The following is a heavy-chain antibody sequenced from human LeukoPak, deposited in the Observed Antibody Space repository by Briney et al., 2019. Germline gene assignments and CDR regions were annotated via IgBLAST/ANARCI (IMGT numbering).Heavy chain of an antibody. Sequence: PGGSLRLSCAASGFTFSSYGMHWVRQAPGKGLEWVAVISYDGSNKYYADSVKGRFTISRDNSKNTLYLQMNSLRAEDTAVYYCARDVPYGDHGGYFDLWGRGTLVTVSS. J-gene: IGHJ2*01. CDR3: ARDVPYGDHGGYFDL. D-gene: IGHD4-17*01. CDR1: GFTFSSYG. CDR2: ISYDGSNK. V-gene: IGHV3-30*03.